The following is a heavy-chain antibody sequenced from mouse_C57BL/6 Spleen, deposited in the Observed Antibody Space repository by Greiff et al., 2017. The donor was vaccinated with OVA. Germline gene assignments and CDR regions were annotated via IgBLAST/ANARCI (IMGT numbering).Heavy chain of an antibody. CDR2: IYPGSGST. D-gene: IGHD2-1*01. V-gene: IGHV1-55*01. CDR1: GYTFTSYW. J-gene: IGHJ4*01. Sequence: VQLQQPGAELVKPGASVKMSCKASGYTFTSYWITWVKQRPGQGLEWIGDIYPGSGSTNYTEKFKSTATLTVDTSSSTAYMQLSSLTSEDSAVYYWAREGGGNGAMDDGGQGTSVTVSS. CDR3: AREGGGNGAMDD.